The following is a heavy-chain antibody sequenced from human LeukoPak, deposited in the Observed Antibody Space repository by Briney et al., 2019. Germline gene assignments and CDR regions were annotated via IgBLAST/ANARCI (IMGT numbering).Heavy chain of an antibody. CDR2: ISYDASNK. D-gene: IGHD3-22*01. CDR1: GLTFSSYG. J-gene: IGHJ3*02. V-gene: IGHV3-30*03. Sequence: GRSLRLSCAASGLTFSSYGMHWVRQAPGKGLEWVAVISYDASNKYYADSVKGRFTISRDNSKNTMYLQMNSLRAEDTAMYYCARAPMSYDSSGFGGAFDIWGQGTMVTVSS. CDR3: ARAPMSYDSSGFGGAFDI.